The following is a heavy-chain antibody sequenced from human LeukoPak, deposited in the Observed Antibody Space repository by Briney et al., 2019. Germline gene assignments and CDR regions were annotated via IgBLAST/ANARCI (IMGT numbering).Heavy chain of an antibody. D-gene: IGHD6-13*01. J-gene: IGHJ6*02. CDR1: GFTFSSYA. V-gene: IGHV3-23*01. CDR2: ISGSGGST. CDR3: ANNQDYSSSTCYYYGMDV. Sequence: GGSLRLSCAASGFTFSSYAMSWVRQAPGKGLEWVSAISGSGGSTYYADSVKGRFTISRDNSKNTLYLQMNSLRAEDTAVYYCANNQDYSSSTCYYYGMDVWGQGTTVTVSS.